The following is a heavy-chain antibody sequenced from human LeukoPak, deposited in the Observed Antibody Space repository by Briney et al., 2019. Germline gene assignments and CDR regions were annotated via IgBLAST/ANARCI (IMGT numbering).Heavy chain of an antibody. CDR1: GFTFSSYW. CDR3: AKDIYAYVTNCFFDY. D-gene: IGHD4-17*01. CDR2: IKQDGSEK. J-gene: IGHJ4*02. V-gene: IGHV3-7*03. Sequence: GGSLRLSCAASGFTFSSYWMSWVRQAPGKGLEWVANIKQDGSEKYYVDSVKGRFTISRDHSKNMLYLQMNSLRAEDTAIYYCAKDIYAYVTNCFFDYWGQGSLVTVSS.